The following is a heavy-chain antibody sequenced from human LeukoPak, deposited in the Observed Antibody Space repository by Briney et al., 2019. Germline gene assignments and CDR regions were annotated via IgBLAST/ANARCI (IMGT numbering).Heavy chain of an antibody. D-gene: IGHD3-10*01. J-gene: IGHJ4*02. CDR3: ASNYYGSGSLDY. CDR1: GGSISSYY. Sequence: SETLSLTCTVSGGSISSYYWSWIRQPPGKGLEWIGYIYYSGSTNYNPSLRSRVTISVDTSKNQFSLKVSSVTAADTAVYYCASNYYGSGSLDYWGQGNLVTVSS. V-gene: IGHV4-59*08. CDR2: IYYSGST.